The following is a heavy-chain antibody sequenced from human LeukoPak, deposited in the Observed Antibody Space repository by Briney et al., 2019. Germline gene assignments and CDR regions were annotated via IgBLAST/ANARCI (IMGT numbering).Heavy chain of an antibody. D-gene: IGHD3-10*01. V-gene: IGHV3-30*02. J-gene: IGHJ4*02. CDR1: GFTFSSYG. Sequence: GGSLRLSCAASGFTFSSYGMHWVRRAPGKGLEWVAFIRYDGSNKYYADSVKGRFTISRDNSKNTLYLQMNSLRAEDTAVYYCAKKGPGSGSYYNGFDYWGQGTLVTVSS. CDR2: IRYDGSNK. CDR3: AKKGPGSGSYYNGFDY.